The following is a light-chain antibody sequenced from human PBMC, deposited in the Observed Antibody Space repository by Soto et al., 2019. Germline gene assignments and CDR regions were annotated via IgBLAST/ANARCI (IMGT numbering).Light chain of an antibody. CDR3: QQDGSSRT. CDR2: GAS. Sequence: EIVVTQSPGTLSLSPGERATLSCRASQSVSSSYLAWYQQKPGQAPRLLIYGASSRATGIPDRFSGSGSGTDFTLTISRLEPEDFAVYYCQQDGSSRTFGQGTKLEIK. J-gene: IGKJ2*01. V-gene: IGKV3-20*01. CDR1: QSVSSSY.